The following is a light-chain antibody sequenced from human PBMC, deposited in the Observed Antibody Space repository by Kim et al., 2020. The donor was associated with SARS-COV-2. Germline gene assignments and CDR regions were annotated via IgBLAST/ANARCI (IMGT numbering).Light chain of an antibody. J-gene: IGKJ1*01. CDR3: QQSYGTPPT. CDR1: QYISKF. V-gene: IGKV1-39*01. CDR2: GAS. Sequence: ASVGDRVTIPCRASQYISKFFNWYQQKPGEAPTLLIYGASRLQSGVPLRFSGSGYGTDFTLTISSLQPEDSATYYCQQSYGTPPTFGQGTKVDIK.